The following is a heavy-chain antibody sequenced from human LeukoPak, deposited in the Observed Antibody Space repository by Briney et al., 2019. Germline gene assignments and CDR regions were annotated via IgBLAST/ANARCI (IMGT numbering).Heavy chain of an antibody. V-gene: IGHV3-23*01. Sequence: PGGSLRLSCAASGFTFSSYAMSWVRQAPGKGLEWVSAISGSGGSTYYADSVKGRFTISRDNSKNTLYLQMNSLRAEDTAIYYCAKDSPNYYDSSGYYAFDYSGQGTLVTVSS. CDR3: AKDSPNYYDSSGYYAFDY. CDR1: GFTFSSYA. J-gene: IGHJ4*02. D-gene: IGHD3-22*01. CDR2: ISGSGGST.